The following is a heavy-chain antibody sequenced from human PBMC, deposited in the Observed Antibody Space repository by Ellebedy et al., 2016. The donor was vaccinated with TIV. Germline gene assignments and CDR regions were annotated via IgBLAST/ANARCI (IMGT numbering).Heavy chain of an antibody. Sequence: SGPTLVKPPQTLTLTCPFSGFSLSTSGVGVGWIRQPPGKALEWLVLIYWNDDKHYSPSLKSRLTITKDTSKNQVVLVMTDMDPVDTATYYCAHTPHKTFDYWGQGTLVAVSS. J-gene: IGHJ4*02. CDR3: AHTPHKTFDY. CDR1: GFSLSTSGVG. CDR2: IYWNDDK. V-gene: IGHV2-5*01.